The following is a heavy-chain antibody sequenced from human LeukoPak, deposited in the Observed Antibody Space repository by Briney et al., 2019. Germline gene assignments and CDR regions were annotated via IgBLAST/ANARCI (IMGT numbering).Heavy chain of an antibody. D-gene: IGHD6-13*01. CDR3: ARSGYSSSWYEGYYYYYMDV. V-gene: IGHV3-48*03. CDR2: ISSSGSTI. J-gene: IGHJ6*03. CDR1: GFTFSSYE. Sequence: GSLRLSCAASGFTFSSYEMNWIRQAPGKGLEWVSYISSSGSTIYYADSVKGRFTISRDNAKNSLYLQMNSLRAEDTAVYYCARSGYSSSWYEGYYYYYMDVWGKGTTVTISS.